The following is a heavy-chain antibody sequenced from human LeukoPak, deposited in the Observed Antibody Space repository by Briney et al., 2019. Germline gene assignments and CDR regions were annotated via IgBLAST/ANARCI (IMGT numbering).Heavy chain of an antibody. J-gene: IGHJ4*02. CDR3: ARHLSGITGYTYGRGIDY. Sequence: ESGGSLRLSCAASGFTFSSYWMSWVRQAPGKGLEWVANIKKDESEKYYVDSVKGRFTISRDNAKKSLYLQMNSLRAEDTAVYYCARHLSGITGYTYGRGIDYWGQGTLVTVSS. CDR1: GFTFSSYW. CDR2: IKKDESEK. D-gene: IGHD5-18*01. V-gene: IGHV3-7*01.